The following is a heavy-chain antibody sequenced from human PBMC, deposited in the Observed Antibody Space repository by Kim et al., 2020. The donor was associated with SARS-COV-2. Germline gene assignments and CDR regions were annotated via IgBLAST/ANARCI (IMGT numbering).Heavy chain of an antibody. Sequence: SETLSLTCTVSGGSISSYYWSWIRQPPGKGLEWIGYIYYSGSTNYNPSLKSRVTISVDTSKNQFSLKLSSVTAADTAVYYCARAGSYYYYGMDVWGQGTTVTVSS. V-gene: IGHV4-59*01. CDR1: GGSISSYY. D-gene: IGHD3-10*01. CDR3: ARAGSYYYYGMDV. CDR2: IYYSGST. J-gene: IGHJ6*02.